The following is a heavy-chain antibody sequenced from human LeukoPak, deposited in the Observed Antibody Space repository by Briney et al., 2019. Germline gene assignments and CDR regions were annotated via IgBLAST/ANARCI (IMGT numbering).Heavy chain of an antibody. Sequence: GGSLRLSCAASGFTFDDYAMHWVRQASGKGLEWVSGISWNSGSIGYADSVKGRFTISRDNAKNSLYLQMNSLRAEDTALYYCAKDRGYSILNWFDPWGQGTLVTVSS. J-gene: IGHJ5*02. CDR2: ISWNSGSI. CDR1: GFTFDDYA. V-gene: IGHV3-9*01. D-gene: IGHD4-11*01. CDR3: AKDRGYSILNWFDP.